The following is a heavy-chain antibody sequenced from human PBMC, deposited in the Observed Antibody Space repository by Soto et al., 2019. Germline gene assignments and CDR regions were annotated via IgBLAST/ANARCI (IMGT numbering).Heavy chain of an antibody. V-gene: IGHV4-30-4*01. D-gene: IGHD4-17*01. CDR3: ARDLLDTTVDYYFDY. CDR1: CGSIISGTYY. CDR2: IYHSGSS. J-gene: IGHJ4*02. Sequence: PSETLSLTCTVSCGSIISGTYYWSWIRQPPGKGLEWIGYIYHSGSSQYNPSLKSRVTISIDTSKNQFSLELRSVTAADTAVYYCARDLLDTTVDYYFDYWGPGRLVTVS.